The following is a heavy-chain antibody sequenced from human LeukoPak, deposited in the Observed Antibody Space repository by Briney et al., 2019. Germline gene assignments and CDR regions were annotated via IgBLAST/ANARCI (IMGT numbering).Heavy chain of an antibody. CDR1: GGIFSSYA. CDR2: IIPIFGTV. V-gene: IGHV1-69*13. CDR3: ARASPNYYYYYMDV. J-gene: IGHJ6*03. Sequence: SVEVSCKASGGIFSSYAISWVRQAPGQGLEWMGGIIPIFGTVNYAPTFEGKVTITADESTSTAYMELSSLRSEDTAVYYCARASPNYYYYYMDVWGKGTTVTVSS.